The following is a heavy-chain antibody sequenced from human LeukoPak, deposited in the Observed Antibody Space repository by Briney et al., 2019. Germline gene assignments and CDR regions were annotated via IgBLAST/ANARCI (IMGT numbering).Heavy chain of an antibody. V-gene: IGHV7-4-1*02. CDR1: GYTFTSYA. D-gene: IGHD3-3*02. CDR3: ARIRAPSSFGQRESDY. CDR2: INTNTRNP. J-gene: IGHJ4*02. Sequence: EASVKVSCKASGYTFTSYAMNWVRQAPGQGLEWMGWINTNTRNPTYAQGFTGRFVFSLDTSVSTAYLQISSLKAEDTAVYYCARIRAPSSFGQRESDYWGQGTLVTVSS.